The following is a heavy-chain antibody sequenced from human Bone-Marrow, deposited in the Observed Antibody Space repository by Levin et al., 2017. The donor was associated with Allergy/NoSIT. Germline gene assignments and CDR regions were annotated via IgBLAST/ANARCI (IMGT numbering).Heavy chain of an antibody. D-gene: IGHD6-13*01. J-gene: IGHJ4*02. CDR1: GFTFSNYA. CDR2: VRPTGGRT. V-gene: IGHV3-23*01. CDR3: ARETGGSGWYTVDY. Sequence: GGSLRLSCAASGFTFSNYAMAWVRQAPGKGLQWVSTVRPTGGRTYYADSVEGRFTISRDNSKNTMYLQMNSLRAEDTAKYYCARETGGSGWYTVDYCGPGTLVTVSS.